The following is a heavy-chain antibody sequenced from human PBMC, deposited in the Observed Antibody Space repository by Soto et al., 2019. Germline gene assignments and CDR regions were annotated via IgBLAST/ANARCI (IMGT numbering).Heavy chain of an antibody. CDR1: NGSVSSGTYS. V-gene: IGHV4-30-2*01. Sequence: PSETLSLTCTVSNGSVSSGTYSWSWVRQPPGKGLEWIGYIYYSGTTYYTPSLKSRLTMSMDRANDHFSLNLTSVTAADTAVYFCDRGHYYYGMDVSGPGIPVTVSS. CDR2: IYYSGTT. J-gene: IGHJ6*02. CDR3: DRGHYYYGMDV.